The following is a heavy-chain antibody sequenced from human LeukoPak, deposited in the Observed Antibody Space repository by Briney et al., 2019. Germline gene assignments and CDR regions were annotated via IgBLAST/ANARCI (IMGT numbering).Heavy chain of an antibody. CDR3: ARADMATITFDY. Sequence: PGGSLRLSCAASGFTFSSYEMNWVRQAPGKGLKWVSYISSSGSNIYYADSVKGRFTISRDNAKNSLFLQMNSLRAQDTAVYYCARADMATITFDYWGQGTLVSVS. D-gene: IGHD5-24*01. CDR1: GFTFSSYE. J-gene: IGHJ4*02. CDR2: ISSSGSNI. V-gene: IGHV3-48*03.